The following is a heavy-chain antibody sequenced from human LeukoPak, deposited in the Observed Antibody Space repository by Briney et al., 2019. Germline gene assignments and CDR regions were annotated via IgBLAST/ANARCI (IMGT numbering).Heavy chain of an antibody. D-gene: IGHD4-17*01. Sequence: GASLKVSFKASGYTFNSYYMHWVRQATGQGLEWMGIINPSGGSTSYAQKFQGRVTMTRDTSTSTVYMELSSLRSEDTAVYYCARESYGEEDNWGQGTLVTVSS. J-gene: IGHJ4*02. CDR3: ARESYGEEDN. CDR2: INPSGGST. CDR1: GYTFNSYY. V-gene: IGHV1-46*02.